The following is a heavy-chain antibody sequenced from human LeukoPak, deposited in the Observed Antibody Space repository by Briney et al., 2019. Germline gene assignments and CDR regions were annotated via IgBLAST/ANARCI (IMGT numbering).Heavy chain of an antibody. J-gene: IGHJ4*02. Sequence: SETLSLTXTVSGGSISSYYWSWIRQSAGKGLEWLGRIYTSGSTNYNPSLKSRVTMSVDTSKNQFSLKLSSVTAADTAVYYCARERVGCSSTSCYDLFDYWGQGTLVTVSS. D-gene: IGHD2-2*01. CDR1: GGSISSYY. V-gene: IGHV4-4*07. CDR3: ARERVGCSSTSCYDLFDY. CDR2: IYTSGST.